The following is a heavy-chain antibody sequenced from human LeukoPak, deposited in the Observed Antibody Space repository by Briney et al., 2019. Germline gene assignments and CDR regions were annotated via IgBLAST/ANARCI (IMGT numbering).Heavy chain of an antibody. J-gene: IGHJ4*02. CDR2: INRSGSS. CDR3: GRGGFCCSDDCYVDY. V-gene: IGHV4-34*01. CDR1: GGSFSYCY. Sequence: PSQTLSLTCAVYGGSFSYCYWSWIRHPQDTALELNGEINRSGSSNYNSYLQSRVTISVDTSENQLFLKLSSVAAAETAVYYCGRGGFCCSDDCYVDYWGQGTLASVSS. D-gene: IGHD2-21*02.